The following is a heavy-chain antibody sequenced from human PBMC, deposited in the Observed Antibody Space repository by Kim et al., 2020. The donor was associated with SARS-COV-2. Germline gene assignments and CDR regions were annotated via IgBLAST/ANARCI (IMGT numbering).Heavy chain of an antibody. V-gene: IGHV3-30*04. Sequence: GGSLRLSCAASGFTFSSYAMHWVRQAPGKGLEWVAVISYDGSNKYYADSVKGRFTISRDNSKNTLYLQMNSLRAEDTAVYYCARDAVSEDPTYYGMDVWGQGTTVTVSS. CDR2: ISYDGSNK. CDR1: GFTFSSYA. J-gene: IGHJ6*02. CDR3: ARDAVSEDPTYYGMDV.